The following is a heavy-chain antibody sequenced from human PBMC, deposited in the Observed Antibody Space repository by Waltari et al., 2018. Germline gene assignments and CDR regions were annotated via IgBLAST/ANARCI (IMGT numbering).Heavy chain of an antibody. V-gene: IGHV1-18*01. CDR1: GYTFTSYG. D-gene: IGHD5-12*01. Sequence: QVQLVQSGAEVKKPGASVKVSCKASGYTFTSYGISWVRQAPGQGLEWLGWISAYNGNTNYAQKLQGRVTMTTDTSTSTAYMELRSLRSDDTAVYYWAREGYRGYDGTRWGWFDPWGQGTLVTVSS. J-gene: IGHJ5*02. CDR3: AREGYRGYDGTRWGWFDP. CDR2: ISAYNGNT.